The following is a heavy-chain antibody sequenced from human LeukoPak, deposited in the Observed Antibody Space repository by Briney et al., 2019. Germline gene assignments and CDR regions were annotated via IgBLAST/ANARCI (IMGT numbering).Heavy chain of an antibody. Sequence: GASVKVSCKASGYTFIGYYMHWVRQAPGQGLAWMGWSNPNSGGTQYAQKFQGRVTMTRDTTISTAYMELSRLSSDDTAVYYCAIEETFRIQRWLQKTYYFDYWGQGTLVTVSS. CDR1: GYTFIGYY. CDR2: SNPNSGGT. CDR3: AIEETFRIQRWLQKTYYFDY. J-gene: IGHJ4*02. V-gene: IGHV1-2*02. D-gene: IGHD5-18*01.